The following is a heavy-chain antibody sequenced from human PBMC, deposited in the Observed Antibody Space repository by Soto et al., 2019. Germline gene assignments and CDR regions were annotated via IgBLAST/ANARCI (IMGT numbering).Heavy chain of an antibody. D-gene: IGHD5-12*01. CDR2: IKSKPTGGTA. J-gene: IGHJ4*02. Sequence: EVQLVESGGGLVQPGGSLRLSCAASGFTFTNAWLRWVRQAPGKGLEWVGRIKSKPTGGTAGYAAPGKGRFTIFRDDSKTTLDLQMNSLKIEDTAVYYCAGEASGVAPFDYWGQGTLVTVSS. CDR3: AGEASGVAPFDY. CDR1: GFTFTNAW. V-gene: IGHV3-15*01.